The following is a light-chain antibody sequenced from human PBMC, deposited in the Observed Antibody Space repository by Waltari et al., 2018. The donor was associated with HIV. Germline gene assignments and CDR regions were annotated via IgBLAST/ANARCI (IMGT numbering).Light chain of an antibody. Sequence: SVLTQPPSASGTPGQRVTISCSGSSSNIGSTYVYWYQQLPGTAPKLLIYRNNQRPSGVPDRFSGSKSGTSASLAISGLRSEDEADYYCATWDDSLSGLWVFGGGTKLTVL. CDR2: RNN. CDR3: ATWDDSLSGLWV. V-gene: IGLV1-47*01. CDR1: SSNIGSTY. J-gene: IGLJ3*02.